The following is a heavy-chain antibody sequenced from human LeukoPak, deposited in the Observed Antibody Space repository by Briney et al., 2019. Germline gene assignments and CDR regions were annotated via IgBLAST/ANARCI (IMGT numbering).Heavy chain of an antibody. CDR1: GYSFTSYW. CDR3: ARRYGSGSYYVFPYYFDY. J-gene: IGHJ4*02. V-gene: IGHV5-51*01. Sequence: GESLKISCKGSGYSFTSYWIGWVRQMPGKGLEWMGIIYPGDSDTRYSPSFQGQVTISADKSISTAYLQWSSLKASDTAMYYCARRYGSGSYYVFPYYFDYWGQGTLVTVSS. CDR2: IYPGDSDT. D-gene: IGHD3-10*01.